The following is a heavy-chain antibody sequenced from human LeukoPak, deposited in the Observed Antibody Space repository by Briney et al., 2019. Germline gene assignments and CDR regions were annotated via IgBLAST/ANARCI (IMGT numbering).Heavy chain of an antibody. Sequence: SETLSLTCAVYGGSFSGYYWSWIRQPPGKGLEWIEEINHSGSTNYNPSLKSRVTISVDTSKNQFSLKLSSVTAADTAVYYCARRGKRWLQPIGYWGQGTLVTVSS. D-gene: IGHD5-24*01. J-gene: IGHJ4*02. CDR3: ARRGKRWLQPIGY. CDR1: GGSFSGYY. CDR2: INHSGST. V-gene: IGHV4-34*01.